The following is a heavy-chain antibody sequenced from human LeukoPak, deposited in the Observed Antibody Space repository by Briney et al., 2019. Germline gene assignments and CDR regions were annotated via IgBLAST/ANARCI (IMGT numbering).Heavy chain of an antibody. CDR3: AKKYNTGLDP. V-gene: IGHV3-23*01. CDR1: GFTSSSYA. D-gene: IGHD1-14*01. CDR2: ISGSGAST. Sequence: SGGSLRLSCAASGFTSSSYAMSWVRQAPGRGLEWVSDISGSGASTYYADSVKGRFTISRDNSKNTLYLQMNSLRAEDTAVYYCAKKYNTGLDPWGQGTLVTVSS. J-gene: IGHJ5*02.